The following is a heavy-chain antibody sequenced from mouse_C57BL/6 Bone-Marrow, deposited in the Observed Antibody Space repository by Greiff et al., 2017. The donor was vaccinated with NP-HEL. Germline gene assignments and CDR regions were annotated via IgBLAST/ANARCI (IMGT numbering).Heavy chain of an antibody. Sequence: QVQLQQPGAELVRPGTSVKLSCKASGYTFTSYWMHWVKQRPGQGLEWIGVIDPSDSYTNYNQQFKGKATLTVDTSSSTAYMQLSSLTSEDSAVYYCARGAMDYWGQGTSVTVSS. CDR2: IDPSDSYT. CDR3: ARGAMDY. V-gene: IGHV1-59*01. J-gene: IGHJ4*01. CDR1: GYTFTSYW.